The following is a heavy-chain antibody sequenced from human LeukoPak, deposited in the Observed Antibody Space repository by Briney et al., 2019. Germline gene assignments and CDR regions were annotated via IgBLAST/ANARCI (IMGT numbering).Heavy chain of an antibody. D-gene: IGHD6-19*01. J-gene: IGHJ4*02. CDR3: AKGGGWYWYFDY. V-gene: IGHV3-21*04. CDR1: GFTFSSYS. CDR2: ISSSSNYI. Sequence: GGSLRLSCAASGFTFSSYSLNWVRQAPGKGLEWVSSISSSSNYIYYADSVKGRFTISRDNAKSSLYLQMNSLRAEDTAVYYCAKGGGWYWYFDYWGQGTLVTVSS.